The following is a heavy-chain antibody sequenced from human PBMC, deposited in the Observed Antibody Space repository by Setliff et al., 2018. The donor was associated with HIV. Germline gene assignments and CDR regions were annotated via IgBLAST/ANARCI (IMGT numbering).Heavy chain of an antibody. V-gene: IGHV3-23*01. CDR3: AKPLTQWGVSPYHYAVDV. Sequence: PGGSLRLSCAASGFAFDNYCMTWVRQAPGKGLEWVSAIGGSTGSTYYADSVEGRFTISTDNSKNTLYLQMNSLRAEDTAVYYCAKPLTQWGVSPYHYAVDVWGQGTTVTVSS. CDR2: IGGSTGST. CDR1: GFAFDNYC. D-gene: IGHD1-26*01. J-gene: IGHJ6*02.